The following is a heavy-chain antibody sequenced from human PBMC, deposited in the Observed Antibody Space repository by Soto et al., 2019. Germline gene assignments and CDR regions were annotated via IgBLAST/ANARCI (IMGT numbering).Heavy chain of an antibody. D-gene: IGHD6-6*01. CDR3: AKVQVWYSSSSGAGFDY. CDR2: ISGSGGST. CDR1: GFTFSSYA. V-gene: IGHV3-23*01. J-gene: IGHJ4*02. Sequence: GGSLRLSCAASGFTFSSYAMSWVRQAPGKGLEWVSAISGSGGSTYYADSVKGRFTISRDNSKNTLYLQMNSLRAEDTAVYYCAKVQVWYSSSSGAGFDYWGQGTLVTVSS.